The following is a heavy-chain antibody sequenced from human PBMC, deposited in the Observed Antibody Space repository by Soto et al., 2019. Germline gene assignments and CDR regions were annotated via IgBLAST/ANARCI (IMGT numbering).Heavy chain of an antibody. CDR1: GESFSGYY. Sequence: PSETLSLTCVVDGESFSGYYWTWIRQPPGKGLEWIGDINDSGSTYHNPSLKSRVTISVDASKNQFSLKLSSVAAADTAVYYCARHKGYCSGGSCYAWLGWFQHWGQGTLVTVSS. CDR3: ARHKGYCSGGSCYAWLGWFQH. CDR2: INDSGST. V-gene: IGHV4-34*01. J-gene: IGHJ1*01. D-gene: IGHD2-15*01.